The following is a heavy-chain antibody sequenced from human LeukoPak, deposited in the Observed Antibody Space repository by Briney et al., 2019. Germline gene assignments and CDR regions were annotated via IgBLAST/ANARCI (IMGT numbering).Heavy chain of an antibody. CDR2: IVYSGST. CDR1: GGSISSTNNY. Sequence: SETLSLTCTVSGGSISSTNNYWGWIRQPPGKGLEWNGSIVYSGSTNYNPSLKSRVTICVDVSKNQFSLKVSSVTATDTAVYYCARHIANGDYFNYWGQETLVTVSS. V-gene: IGHV4-39*01. J-gene: IGHJ4*02. D-gene: IGHD2-21*01. CDR3: ARHIANGDYFNY.